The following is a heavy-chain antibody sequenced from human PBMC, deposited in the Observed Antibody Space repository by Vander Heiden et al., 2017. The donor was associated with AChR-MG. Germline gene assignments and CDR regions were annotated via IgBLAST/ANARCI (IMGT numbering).Heavy chain of an antibody. V-gene: IGHV4-34*01. CDR1: GGSFSGYY. CDR3: ARDPLPPRGYSYGFRRGGQYYFDY. D-gene: IGHD5-18*01. J-gene: IGHJ4*02. Sequence: QVQLQQWGAGLLKPSETLSLTCAVYGGSFSGYYWSWIRQPPGKGLEWIGEINHSGSTNYNPSLKSRVTISVDTSKNQFSLKLSSVTAADTAVYYCARDPLPPRGYSYGFRRGGQYYFDYWGQGTLVTVSS. CDR2: INHSGST.